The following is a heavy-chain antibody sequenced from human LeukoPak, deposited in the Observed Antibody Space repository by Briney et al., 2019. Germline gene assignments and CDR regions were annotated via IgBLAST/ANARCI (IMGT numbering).Heavy chain of an antibody. Sequence: GGSLRLSCAASGFTFSSYAMHWVRRAPGNGLEYVSAISSNGGSTYYANSVKGRFTISRDNSKNTLYLQMGSLRAEDTAVYYCAELGITMIGGVWGKGTTVTVSS. CDR3: AELGITMIGGV. D-gene: IGHD3-10*02. V-gene: IGHV3-64*01. J-gene: IGHJ6*04. CDR1: GFTFSSYA. CDR2: ISSNGGST.